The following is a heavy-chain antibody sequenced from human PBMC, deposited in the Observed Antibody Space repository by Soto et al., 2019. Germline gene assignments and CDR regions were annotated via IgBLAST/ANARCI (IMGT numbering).Heavy chain of an antibody. CDR1: GFTFSSYG. CDR3: AKESWDYGDYPDALDI. V-gene: IGHV3-30*18. D-gene: IGHD4-17*01. J-gene: IGHJ3*02. CDR2: ISYHGNK. Sequence: QVQLVESGGGVVQPGRSLRLSCAASGFTFSSYGMHWVRQAPGKGLEWVAVISYHGNKYYVDSVKGRFTISRDNSKNTVDLQMKSLRGEDTAVYYCAKESWDYGDYPDALDIWGQGTMVTVSS.